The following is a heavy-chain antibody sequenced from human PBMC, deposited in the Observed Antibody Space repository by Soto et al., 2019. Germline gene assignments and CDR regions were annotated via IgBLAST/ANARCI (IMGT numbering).Heavy chain of an antibody. CDR1: GGSISSYY. D-gene: IGHD3-10*01. CDR3: ARRWGGTFDI. J-gene: IGHJ3*02. V-gene: IGHV4-59*12. CDR2: IYYSGST. Sequence: QVQLQESGPGLVKPSETLSLTCTASGGSISSYYWSWIRKPPGKGLECIGYIYYSGSTNNHPSLKSRVTKSVATSKNQFSLKLSSVTAADKAVYYCARRWGGTFDIWGQGTMVTVST.